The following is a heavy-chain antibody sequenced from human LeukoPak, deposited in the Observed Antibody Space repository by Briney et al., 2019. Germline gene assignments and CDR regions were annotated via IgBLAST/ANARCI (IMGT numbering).Heavy chain of an antibody. D-gene: IGHD3-10*01. CDR1: GGSISSSSYY. CDR3: ARHRSVVRGAKPYYFDY. CDR2: IYYSGST. Sequence: PSETLSLTCTVSGGSISSSSYYWGWIRQPPGKGLEWIGSIYYSGSTYYNPSLKSRVTISVDTSKNQFSLKLSSVTAADTAVYYCARHRSVVRGAKPYYFDYWGQGTLVTVSS. J-gene: IGHJ4*02. V-gene: IGHV4-39*01.